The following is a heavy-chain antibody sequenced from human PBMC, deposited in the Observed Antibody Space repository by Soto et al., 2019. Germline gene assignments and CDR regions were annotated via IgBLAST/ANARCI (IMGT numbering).Heavy chain of an antibody. Sequence: SCKAPGDTFTSYYLNWVRQAPGQGLEWMGVINPHGGSTKYAQKFQGRITMTRDTSGSTVYMELSSLRSDDTAIYYCARSSGGNFGIIIEGSNWFDPWGQGTLVTVSS. J-gene: IGHJ5*02. D-gene: IGHD3-3*01. CDR3: ARSSGGNFGIIIEGSNWFDP. CDR1: GDTFTSYY. CDR2: INPHGGST. V-gene: IGHV1-46*01.